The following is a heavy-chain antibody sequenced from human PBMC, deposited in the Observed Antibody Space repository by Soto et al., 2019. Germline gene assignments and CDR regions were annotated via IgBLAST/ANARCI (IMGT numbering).Heavy chain of an antibody. CDR2: IRSKAYGGTT. V-gene: IGHV3-49*04. CDR1: GFTFGDYA. D-gene: IGHD2-2*02. J-gene: IGHJ4*02. CDR3: TRDRRVVPAAIFPSARSGYFDY. Sequence: GSLRLSCTASGFTFGDYAMSWVRQAPGKGLEWVGFIRSKAYGGTTEYAASVKGRFTISRDDSKSIAYLQMNSLKTEDTAVYYCTRDRRVVPAAIFPSARSGYFDYWGQGTLVTVSS.